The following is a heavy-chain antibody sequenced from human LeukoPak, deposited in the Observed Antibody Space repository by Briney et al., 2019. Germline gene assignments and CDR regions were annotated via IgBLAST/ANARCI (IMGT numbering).Heavy chain of an antibody. V-gene: IGHV1-69*04. CDR1: GGTFSSYA. D-gene: IGHD6-19*01. Sequence: GASVKVSCKASGGTFSSYAISWVRQAPGQGLEWMGRIIPILGIANYAQKFQGRVTVTADKSTSTAYMELSSLRSEDTAVYYCAREVAGVAGLRALLDYWGQGTLVTVSS. CDR3: AREVAGVAGLRALLDY. J-gene: IGHJ4*02. CDR2: IIPILGIA.